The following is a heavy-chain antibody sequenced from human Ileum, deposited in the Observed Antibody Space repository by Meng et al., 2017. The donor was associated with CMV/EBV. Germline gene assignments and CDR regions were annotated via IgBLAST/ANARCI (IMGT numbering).Heavy chain of an antibody. V-gene: IGHV4-34*01. Sequence: SETLSLTCAVHGGSFSGYYWSWIRQPPGKGLEWIGGISQSGGTNCNPSRKSRLTISLDTSKSQFSLNLSSVTAADTAVYYCARGGGYASPPGYWGQGALVTVSS. CDR3: ARGGGYASPPGY. D-gene: IGHD2-2*01. CDR1: GGSFSGYY. J-gene: IGHJ4*02. CDR2: ISQSGGT.